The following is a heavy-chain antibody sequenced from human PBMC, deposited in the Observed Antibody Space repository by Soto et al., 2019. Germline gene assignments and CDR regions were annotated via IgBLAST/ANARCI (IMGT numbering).Heavy chain of an antibody. Sequence: ASVKVSCKASGYTFTSYGISWVRQAPGQGLEWMGWISAYNGNTNYAQKLQGRVTMTTDTPTSTAYMELRSLRSDDTAVYYCARVRQYYDSSGTHDAFDIWGQGTMVTVSS. CDR3: ARVRQYYDSSGTHDAFDI. J-gene: IGHJ3*02. D-gene: IGHD3-22*01. CDR2: ISAYNGNT. V-gene: IGHV1-18*01. CDR1: GYTFTSYG.